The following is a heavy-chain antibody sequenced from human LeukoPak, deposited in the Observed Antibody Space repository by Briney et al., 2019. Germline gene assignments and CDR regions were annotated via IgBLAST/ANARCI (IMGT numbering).Heavy chain of an antibody. CDR3: ARRYCSSTDCLFDY. CDR2: ISSGGSIK. V-gene: IGHV3-48*03. Sequence: GGSLRLSCAASGFTFSNYDMNWVRQAPGKGLEWVSHISSGGSIKYYADSLKSRFTISRDNAKNSLYLQMNSLRAEDTAVYYCARRYCSSTDCLFDYWGQGTLVTVSS. CDR1: GFTFSNYD. D-gene: IGHD2-2*01. J-gene: IGHJ4*02.